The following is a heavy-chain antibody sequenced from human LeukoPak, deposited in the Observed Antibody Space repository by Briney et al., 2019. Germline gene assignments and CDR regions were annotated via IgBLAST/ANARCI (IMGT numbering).Heavy chain of an antibody. CDR2: IKQDGSEK. J-gene: IGHJ6*04. V-gene: IGHV3-7*03. Sequence: GGSLRLSCAPSGFTFSSYWMSWVRQAPGKGLEWVANIKQDGSEKYYVDSVKGRFTISRDNAKNSLYLQMNSLSAEDTAVYYCARKAYGLDVWGKGTTVTVSS. CDR1: GFTFSSYW. CDR3: ARKAYGLDV.